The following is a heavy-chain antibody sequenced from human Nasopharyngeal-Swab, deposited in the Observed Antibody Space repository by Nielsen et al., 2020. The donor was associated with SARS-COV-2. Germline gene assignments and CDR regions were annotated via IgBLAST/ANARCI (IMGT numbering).Heavy chain of an antibody. Sequence: GESLKISCAASGFTFGHYAVIWVRQAPGKGLEWVSFMTVGAGGTSYADSVKGRFTISVDSSKNILYLQMNSLRAEDTAIYYCAKRLYGDLWGRGTLVTVSS. V-gene: IGHV3-23*01. CDR2: MTVGAGGT. D-gene: IGHD2-8*01. J-gene: IGHJ2*01. CDR3: AKRLYGDL. CDR1: GFTFGHYA.